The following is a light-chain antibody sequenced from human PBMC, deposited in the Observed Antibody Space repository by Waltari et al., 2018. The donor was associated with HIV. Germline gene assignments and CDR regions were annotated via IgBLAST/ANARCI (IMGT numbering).Light chain of an antibody. CDR1: SSDVCDYNY. V-gene: IGLV2-14*01. J-gene: IGLJ2*01. CDR3: SSYTISSTIV. CDR2: EVS. Sequence: QSALTPPAPVSGSPGQSITISCTGTSSDVCDYNYVPWYQHHPGKAPKLMISEVSYRPSGISNRFSGSKSGNTASLTISGLQAEDDADYYCSSYTISSTIVFGGGTKVTVL.